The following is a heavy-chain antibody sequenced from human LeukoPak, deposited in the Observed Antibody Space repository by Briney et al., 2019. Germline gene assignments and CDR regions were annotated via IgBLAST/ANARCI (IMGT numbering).Heavy chain of an antibody. J-gene: IGHJ5*02. CDR1: GYTFTGYY. V-gene: IGHV1-2*02. D-gene: IGHD6-19*01. CDR3: ARVRRETIAVAEFLWHGKEYNWFDP. Sequence: GASVKVSCKASGYTFTGYYMHWVRQAPGQGLEWMGWINPNSGGTNYAQKFQGRVTMTRDTSISTAYMELSSLRSEDTAVYYCARVRRETIAVAEFLWHGKEYNWFDPWGQGTLVTVSS. CDR2: INPNSGGT.